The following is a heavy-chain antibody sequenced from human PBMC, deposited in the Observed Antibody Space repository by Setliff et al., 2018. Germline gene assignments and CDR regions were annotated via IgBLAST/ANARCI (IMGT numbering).Heavy chain of an antibody. Sequence: ASVKVSCKASGYTFTSFFHQWVRQAPGQGLEWLGWINSNSGSTTYAQKFQGRVTMTRDTSINTVYMELKSLTSDDSAVYYCAREVPGYSGALDFWGRGTLGTV. CDR2: INSNSGST. V-gene: IGHV1-2*02. J-gene: IGHJ5*01. CDR1: GYTFTSFF. D-gene: IGHD5-12*01. CDR3: AREVPGYSGALDF.